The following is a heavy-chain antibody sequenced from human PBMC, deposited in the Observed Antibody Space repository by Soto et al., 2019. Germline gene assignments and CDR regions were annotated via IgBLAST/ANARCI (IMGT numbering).Heavy chain of an antibody. CDR1: GGSISSGDYY. D-gene: IGHD2-21*01. CDR3: ASIYPGFWFDP. J-gene: IGHJ5*02. CDR2: IYYSGST. Sequence: SETLSLTCTVSGGSISSGDYYWSWIRQPPGKGLEWIGYIYYSGSTYYNPSLKSRVTISVDTSKNQFSLKLSSVTAAATAVYYCASIYPGFWFDPWGQGTLVTVSS. V-gene: IGHV4-30-4*08.